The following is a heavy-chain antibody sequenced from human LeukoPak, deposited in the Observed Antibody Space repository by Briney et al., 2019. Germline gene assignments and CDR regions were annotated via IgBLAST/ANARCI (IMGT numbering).Heavy chain of an antibody. D-gene: IGHD6-19*01. CDR2: ISAYNGNT. CDR3: VSLHPHSSGWYADYYYGMDV. V-gene: IGHV1-18*01. J-gene: IGHJ6*02. CDR1: GYTFTSYG. Sequence: ASVKVSCKASGYTFTSYGISWVRQAPGQGLEWMGWISAYNGNTNYAQKLQGRVTMTADTSTSTAYMELRSLRSDDTAVYYCVSLHPHSSGWYADYYYGMDVWGQGTTVTVSS.